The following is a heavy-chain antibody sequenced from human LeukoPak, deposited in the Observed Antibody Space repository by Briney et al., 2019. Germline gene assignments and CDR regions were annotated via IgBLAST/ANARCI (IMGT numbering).Heavy chain of an antibody. D-gene: IGHD6-19*01. V-gene: IGHV5-51*01. CDR1: GYSFTNYW. Sequence: GESLKISCTGSGYSFTNYWIGWVRQMPGKGLEWMGIIYPGDFDTRYSPSFQGQVSISVDKSINTAYLQWSSLKASDTAMYFCARRGSGWYVDYWGQGTLVTASS. CDR3: ARRGSGWYVDY. J-gene: IGHJ4*02. CDR2: IYPGDFDT.